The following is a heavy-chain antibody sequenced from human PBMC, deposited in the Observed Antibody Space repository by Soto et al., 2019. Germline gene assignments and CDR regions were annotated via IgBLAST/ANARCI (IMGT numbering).Heavy chain of an antibody. J-gene: IGHJ5*02. D-gene: IGHD1-26*01. Sequence: SETLSLTCTVSGGSMSSGDYYWSWIRQPPGKGLEWIGYIYYSGSTYYNPSLKSRVTISVDTSKNQFSLKLSSVTAADTAVYYCARNIVGAINWFDPWGQGTLVTVSS. CDR2: IYYSGST. CDR3: ARNIVGAINWFDP. V-gene: IGHV4-30-4*01. CDR1: GGSMSSGDYY.